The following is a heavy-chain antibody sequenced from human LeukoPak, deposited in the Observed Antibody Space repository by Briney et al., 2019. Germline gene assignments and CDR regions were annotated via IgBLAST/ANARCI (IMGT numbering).Heavy chain of an antibody. Sequence: GGSLRLSCAASGFTFSSYGMHWVRQAPGKGLEWVAVIWYDGSNKYYADSVKGRFTISRDNSKNTLYLQMNSLRAEDTAAYYCARGGYSGYDYWGYFDYWGQGTLVTVSS. CDR3: ARGGYSGYDYWGYFDY. V-gene: IGHV3-33*01. J-gene: IGHJ4*02. CDR2: IWYDGSNK. D-gene: IGHD5-12*01. CDR1: GFTFSSYG.